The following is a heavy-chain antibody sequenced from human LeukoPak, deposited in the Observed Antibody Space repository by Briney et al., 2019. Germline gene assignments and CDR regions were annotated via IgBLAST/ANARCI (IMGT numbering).Heavy chain of an antibody. CDR1: GYTFTGYY. CDR2: INPNRGGT. V-gene: IGHV1-2*02. CDR3: ARSARTTKNWFDP. D-gene: IGHD1-1*01. J-gene: IGHJ5*02. Sequence: ASVKVSCKASGYTFTGYYMHWVRQAPGQGLEWMGWINPNRGGTNYAQKFQGRVTMTRDTSISTAYMELSRLRSDDTAVYYCARSARTTKNWFDPWGQGTLVTVSS.